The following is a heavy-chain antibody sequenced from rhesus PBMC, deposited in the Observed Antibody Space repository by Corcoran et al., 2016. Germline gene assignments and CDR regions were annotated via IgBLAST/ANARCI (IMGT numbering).Heavy chain of an antibody. V-gene: IGHV4-160*01. D-gene: IGHD6-19*01. Sequence: QLQLQESGPGLVKPSETLSVTCAVSGGSISSSYWSWIRQAPGKGLVWIGYIYGSGGSTDYHPSLKSRVTISKATSKNQFSLKLSSVTAADTAVYYCAREYSSSFDYWGQGVLVTVSS. CDR2: IYGSGGST. J-gene: IGHJ4*01. CDR1: GGSISSSY. CDR3: AREYSSSFDY.